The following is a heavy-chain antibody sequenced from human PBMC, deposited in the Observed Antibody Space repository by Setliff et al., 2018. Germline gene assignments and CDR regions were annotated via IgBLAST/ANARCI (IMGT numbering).Heavy chain of an antibody. CDR2: ISGGGGLST. D-gene: IGHD3-3*01. Sequence: PGGSLRLSCAASGFTFSSYSMNWVRLAPGKGLEWVSTISGGGGLSTFYADSVQGRFTISRDNSKNTLSLHMNSLRADDTAVYFCAKGGGDGFWSGYYLDYWGQGTVVTVSS. CDR3: AKGGGDGFWSGYYLDY. J-gene: IGHJ4*02. CDR1: GFTFSSYS. V-gene: IGHV3-23*01.